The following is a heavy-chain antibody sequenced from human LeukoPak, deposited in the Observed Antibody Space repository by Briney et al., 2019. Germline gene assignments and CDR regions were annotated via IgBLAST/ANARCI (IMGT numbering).Heavy chain of an antibody. CDR1: GGSFSGYY. V-gene: IGHV4-34*01. D-gene: IGHD6-19*01. CDR3: ARGRRAVAVDY. J-gene: IGHJ4*02. Sequence: SETLSLTCAVYGGSFSGYYWSWIRQPPGKGLEWIGEISHSGSTNYNPSLKSRVTISVDTSKNQFSLKLSSVTAADTAVYYCARGRRAVAVDYWGQGTLVTVSS. CDR2: ISHSGST.